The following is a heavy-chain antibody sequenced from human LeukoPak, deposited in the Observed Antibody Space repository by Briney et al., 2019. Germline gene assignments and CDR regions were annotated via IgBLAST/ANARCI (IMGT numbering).Heavy chain of an antibody. CDR2: VYDSGST. CDR3: ARAVGATSPRAFDV. V-gene: IGHV4-39*01. J-gene: IGHJ3*01. Sequence: SETLSLTCTVFGGSISSSSYYWGWIRQPPGKGLEWIGSVYDSGSTYYNPSLKSRVAISVDTSKNQFFLKLRSVTAADTAVYYCARAVGATSPRAFDVWGQGTMVTVSS. CDR1: GGSISSSSYY. D-gene: IGHD1-26*01.